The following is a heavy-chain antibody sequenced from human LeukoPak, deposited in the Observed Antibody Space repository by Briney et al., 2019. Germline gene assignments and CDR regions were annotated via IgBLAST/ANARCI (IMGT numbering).Heavy chain of an antibody. V-gene: IGHV1-18*01. J-gene: IGHJ4*02. D-gene: IGHD1-26*01. CDR1: GYTYTSYG. CDR3: ARDLYSGSYFGY. Sequence: ASVKVSCKASGYTYTSYGISWVRQAPGQGLEWMGWISAYNGNTNYAQKLQGRVTMTTDTSTSTAYTELRSLRSDDTAVYYCARDLYSGSYFGYWGQGTLVTVSS. CDR2: ISAYNGNT.